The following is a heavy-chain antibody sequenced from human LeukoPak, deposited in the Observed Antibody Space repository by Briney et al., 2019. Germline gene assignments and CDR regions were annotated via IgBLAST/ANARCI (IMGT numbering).Heavy chain of an antibody. CDR2: IYYSGST. J-gene: IGHJ4*02. CDR3: ARQGGSYPDY. Sequence: SETLSLTCTVSGGSLSSYYWSWIRQPPGKGLEWIGYIYYSGSTNYNPSLKSRVTISVDTSKNQFSLKLSSVTAADTAVYYCARQGGSYPDYWGQGTLVTVSS. V-gene: IGHV4-59*08. D-gene: IGHD1-26*01. CDR1: GGSLSSYY.